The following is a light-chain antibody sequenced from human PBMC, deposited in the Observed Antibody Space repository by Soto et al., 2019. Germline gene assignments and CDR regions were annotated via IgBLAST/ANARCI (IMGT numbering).Light chain of an antibody. J-gene: IGLJ2*01. CDR3: SSYTSSSTPVV. Sequence: QSALTQPASVSGSPGQSITISCTGTSSDDGNYNYVSWYQQHPGKAPKLMIYDVSNRPSGVSNRFSGSKSGNTASLTISGLQAEDEADYYCSSYTSSSTPVVFGGGTQLTVL. CDR1: SSDDGNYNY. V-gene: IGLV2-14*01. CDR2: DVS.